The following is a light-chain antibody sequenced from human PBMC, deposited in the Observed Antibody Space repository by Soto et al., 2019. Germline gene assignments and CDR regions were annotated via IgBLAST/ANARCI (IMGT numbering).Light chain of an antibody. CDR1: QSVSSSY. Sequence: EVVLTQSPGTLSLSPGERATLSCRASQSVSSSYLAWYQQKPGQSPRPLIYGVYSRATGTPDRFSGSGSGTDFTLTISRLEPEDYAVYYCQFYGSSLITFGQGTRLEIK. CDR2: GVY. CDR3: QFYGSSLIT. V-gene: IGKV3-20*01. J-gene: IGKJ5*01.